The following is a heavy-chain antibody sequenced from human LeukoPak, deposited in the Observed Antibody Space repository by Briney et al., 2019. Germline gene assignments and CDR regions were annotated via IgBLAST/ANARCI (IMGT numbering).Heavy chain of an antibody. CDR2: IYCSGST. J-gene: IGHJ4*02. D-gene: IGHD3-16*01. CDR1: GGSISNYY. V-gene: IGHV4-59*08. CDR3: ARLMGSDY. Sequence: PSETLSLTCTVSGGSISNYYWSWIRQPPGKGLEWIGYIYCSGSTNYNPSLKSRVTISVDTSKNQFSLKLSSVTAADTAVYYCARLMGSDYWGQGTLVTVSS.